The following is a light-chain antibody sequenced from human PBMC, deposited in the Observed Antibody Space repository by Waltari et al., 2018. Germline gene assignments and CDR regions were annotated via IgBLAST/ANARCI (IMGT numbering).Light chain of an antibody. CDR2: LGS. Sequence: DIVMTQSPLSLPVTPGEPASIPCRSSQSLLHSNGYNYLDWYLQKPGQSPQLLIYLGSNRASGVPDRFSGSGSGTLFPLKLSRVEAEDVGVYYCMQALQTPPAFGHGTKVEI. J-gene: IGKJ1*01. V-gene: IGKV2-28*01. CDR3: MQALQTPPA. CDR1: QSLLHSNGYNY.